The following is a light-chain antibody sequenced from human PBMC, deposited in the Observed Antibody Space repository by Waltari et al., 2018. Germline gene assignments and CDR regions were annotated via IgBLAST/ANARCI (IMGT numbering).Light chain of an antibody. V-gene: IGLV4-69*01. J-gene: IGLJ3*02. CDR3: QTWALGFNWV. CDR1: SGHSLFT. CDR2: IYGDGMH. Sequence: QFVLTQVPSASASLVASVRLTCTLSSGHSLFTIAWHQHHPPKGPRYLLKIYGDGMHDRGRVVPDRFSGSSSGAERYLPTSSLRSDDETDYYCQTWALGFNWVFGGGTKLTVV.